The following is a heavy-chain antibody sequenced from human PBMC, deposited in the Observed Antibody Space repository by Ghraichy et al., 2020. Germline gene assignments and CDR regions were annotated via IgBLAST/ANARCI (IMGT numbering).Heavy chain of an antibody. D-gene: IGHD3-22*01. CDR2: IYYSGST. CDR3: ARHYDRFFSEFDY. Sequence: SQTLSLTCTVSGGSISSYCWSWIRQPPGKGLEWIGYIYYSGSTNYNPSLNSRVTISVGTSKNQFSLKLSSVTAADTAVYYCARHYDRFFSEFDYWGQGTLVTVSS. V-gene: IGHV4-59*01. CDR1: GGSISSYC. J-gene: IGHJ4*02.